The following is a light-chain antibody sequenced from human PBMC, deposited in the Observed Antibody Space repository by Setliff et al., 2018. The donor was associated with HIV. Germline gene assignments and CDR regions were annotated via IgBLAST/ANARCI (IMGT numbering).Light chain of an antibody. CDR1: SSNIGSNY. J-gene: IGLJ1*01. CDR2: GNN. Sequence: QSVLTQPPSASGTPGQRVTISCSGSSSNIGSNYVYWYQQLPGTAPKLLIYGNNQRPSGVPDRFSGSKSGTSASLASSGLRSEDEADYYCAAWDDSLSKFFGTGTKATVL. CDR3: AAWDDSLSKF. V-gene: IGLV1-47*01.